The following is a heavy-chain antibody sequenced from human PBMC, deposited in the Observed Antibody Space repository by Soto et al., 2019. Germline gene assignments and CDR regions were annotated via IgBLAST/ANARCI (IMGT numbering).Heavy chain of an antibody. D-gene: IGHD3-3*01. CDR3: ARRGYYDFWSGYYTLSYFDY. Sequence: PSETLSLTCTVSGGSISSSSYYWGWIRQPPGKGLEWIGSIYYSGSTYYNPSLKSQVTISVDTSKNQFSLKLSSVTAADTAVYYCARRGYYDFWSGYYTLSYFDYWGQGTLVTVSS. CDR1: GGSISSSSYY. J-gene: IGHJ4*02. CDR2: IYYSGST. V-gene: IGHV4-39*01.